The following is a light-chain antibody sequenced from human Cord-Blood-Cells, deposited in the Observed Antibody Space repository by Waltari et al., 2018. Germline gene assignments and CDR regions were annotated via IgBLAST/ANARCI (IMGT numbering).Light chain of an antibody. Sequence: EIVLTQSPATLSLSPGERAPLSCRASQSVSSYLAWYQQKPGQAPRLLIYDASNRATGIPARFSGSGPGTDFTLTISSLEPEDFAVYYCQQRSNWHTFGPGTKVDIK. CDR2: DAS. V-gene: IGKV3D-11*02. J-gene: IGKJ3*01. CDR1: QSVSSY. CDR3: QQRSNWHT.